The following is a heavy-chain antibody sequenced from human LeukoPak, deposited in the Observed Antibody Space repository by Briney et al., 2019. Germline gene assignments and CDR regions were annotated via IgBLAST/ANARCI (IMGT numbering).Heavy chain of an antibody. CDR2: ISSSGST. CDR1: GDSISSGDYY. J-gene: IGHJ5*02. Sequence: SQTLSLTCTVSGDSISSGDYYWSWIRQPAGKGLEWIGRISSSGSTNYNPSLKSRVTISVDTSKNQFSLKLSSVTAADTAVYYCARVVLTATYNWFDPWGQGTLVTVSS. V-gene: IGHV4-61*02. D-gene: IGHD2-21*02. CDR3: ARVVLTATYNWFDP.